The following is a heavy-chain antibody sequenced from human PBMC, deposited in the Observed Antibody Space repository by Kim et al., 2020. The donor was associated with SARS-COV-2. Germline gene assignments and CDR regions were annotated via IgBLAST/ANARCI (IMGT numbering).Heavy chain of an antibody. CDR1: GYTFTSYG. D-gene: IGHD6-13*01. CDR2: ISAYNGNT. J-gene: IGHJ6*02. CDR3: ARDLVPSIAAAGTLWYYYYYGMDV. Sequence: ASVKVSCKASGYTFTSYGISWVRQAPGQGLEWMGWISAYNGNTNYAQKLQGRVTMTTDTSTSTAYMELRSLRSDDTAVYYCARDLVPSIAAAGTLWYYYYYGMDVWGQGTTVTISS. V-gene: IGHV1-18*01.